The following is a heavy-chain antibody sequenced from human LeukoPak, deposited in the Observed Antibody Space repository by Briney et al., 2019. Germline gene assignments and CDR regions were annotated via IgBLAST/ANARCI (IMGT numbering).Heavy chain of an antibody. CDR2: IIPIFGTA. J-gene: IGHJ6*03. D-gene: IGHD3-22*01. Sequence: GASVKVSCKASGGTFSSYAISWVRQAPGQGLEWMGGIIPIFGTANYAQKFQGRVTITTDESTSTAYMELSSLRSEDTAVYYCARGWGSGDSSGYYYYYYYMDVWGNGTTVIVSS. CDR1: GGTFSSYA. V-gene: IGHV1-69*05. CDR3: ARGWGSGDSSGYYYYYYYMDV.